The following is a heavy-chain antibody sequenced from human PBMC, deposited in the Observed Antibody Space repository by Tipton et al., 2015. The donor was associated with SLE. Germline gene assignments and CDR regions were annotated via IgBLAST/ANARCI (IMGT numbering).Heavy chain of an antibody. Sequence: TLSLTCTVSGGSISSDRYYWSWTRQPAGKGLEWIGHIHTSGSTKYNPSLKRRVTISVDTSKNQVSLRLSSVTAADTAVYYCASLPQGYCSTINCSPRMDVWGKGTTVTVSS. J-gene: IGHJ6*04. V-gene: IGHV4-61*09. CDR2: IHTSGST. CDR3: ASLPQGYCSTINCSPRMDV. D-gene: IGHD2-2*01. CDR1: GGSISSDRYY.